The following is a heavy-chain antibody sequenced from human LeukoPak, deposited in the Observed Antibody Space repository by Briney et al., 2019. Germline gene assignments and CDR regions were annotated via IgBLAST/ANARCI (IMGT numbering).Heavy chain of an antibody. CDR3: AKDLVGATLEYYFDY. Sequence: PGRSLRLSCAASGFTFSNYGMHWVRQAPGKGLEWVAVISYEGSNKYYADSVKGRFTISRDNSKNTLYLQMNSLRAEETAVYYCAKDLVGATLEYYFDYWGQGTLVTVSS. CDR1: GFTFSNYG. CDR2: ISYEGSNK. J-gene: IGHJ4*02. V-gene: IGHV3-30*18. D-gene: IGHD1-26*01.